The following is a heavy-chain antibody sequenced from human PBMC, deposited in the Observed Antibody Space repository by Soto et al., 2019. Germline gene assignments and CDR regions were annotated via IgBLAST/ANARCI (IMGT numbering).Heavy chain of an antibody. CDR2: VYHSGIT. J-gene: IGHJ5*02. D-gene: IGHD6-13*01. CDR1: GASITSSNW. CDR3: ARGLQELVRTNWFDP. V-gene: IGHV4-4*02. Sequence: SETLSLTCAVSGASITSSNWWSWVRQPPGKGLEWIGEVYHSGITNYNPSLKSRVTISVDKSKNQFSLELNSVTAADTAVYYCARGLQELVRTNWFDPWGQGTLVTVSS.